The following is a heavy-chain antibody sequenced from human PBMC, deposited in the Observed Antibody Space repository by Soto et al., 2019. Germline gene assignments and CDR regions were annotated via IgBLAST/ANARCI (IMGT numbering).Heavy chain of an antibody. V-gene: IGHV1-69*13. J-gene: IGHJ4*02. CDR3: AHMDTIFGGVPPQYYFDY. D-gene: IGHD3-3*01. CDR1: GGTFSSYA. CDR2: IIPIFGTA. Sequence: SVKVSCKASGGTFSSYAISWVRQAPGQGLEWMGGIIPIFGTANYAQKFQGRVTITADESTSTAYMELSSLRSEDTAVYYCAHMDTIFGGVPPQYYFDYWGQGTLVTVS.